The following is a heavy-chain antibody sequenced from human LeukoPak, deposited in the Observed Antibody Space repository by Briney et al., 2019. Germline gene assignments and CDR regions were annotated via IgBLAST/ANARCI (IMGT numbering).Heavy chain of an antibody. J-gene: IGHJ4*02. CDR3: ARGGDGYNYYFDY. V-gene: IGHV3-74*01. D-gene: IGHD5-24*01. CDR2: INSDGSST. Sequence: PGGSLRLSCAASGFTFSSYSMNWVRQAPGKGLVWVSRINSDGSSTSYADSVKGRFTISRDNAKNTLYLQMNSLRAEDTAVYYCARGGDGYNYYFDYWGQGTLVTVSS. CDR1: GFTFSSYS.